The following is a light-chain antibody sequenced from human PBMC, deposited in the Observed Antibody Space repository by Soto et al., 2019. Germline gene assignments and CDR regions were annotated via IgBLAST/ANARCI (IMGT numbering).Light chain of an antibody. Sequence: QSVLTQPPSGSGAPGQRVPISCTGSRSNIGAGYDVHWYQQLPGTGPKLLIYVNSNRPSGVPDRFSGSKSGTSASLAITGLQAEDEADYYCQSYDSSLSGYVVFGGGTKLTVL. J-gene: IGLJ2*01. CDR1: RSNIGAGYD. CDR3: QSYDSSLSGYVV. CDR2: VNS. V-gene: IGLV1-40*01.